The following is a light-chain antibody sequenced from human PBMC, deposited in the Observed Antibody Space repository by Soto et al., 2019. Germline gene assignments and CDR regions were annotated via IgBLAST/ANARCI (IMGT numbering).Light chain of an antibody. CDR1: SGHSSYA. CDR2: LNSDGSH. Sequence: QAVVTQSPSASASLGASVKLTCTLSSGHSSYAIAWHQQQPEKGPRYLMKLNSDGSHSTGDVIPDLFSGSSSGAERYLTIARLQSEEEADYYCQTWTTVIHVFGSGTKLTVL. J-gene: IGLJ1*01. CDR3: QTWTTVIHV. V-gene: IGLV4-69*02.